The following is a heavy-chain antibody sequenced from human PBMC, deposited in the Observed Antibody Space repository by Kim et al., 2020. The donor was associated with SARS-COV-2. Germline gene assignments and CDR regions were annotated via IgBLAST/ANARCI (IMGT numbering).Heavy chain of an antibody. Sequence: SETLSLTCTVSGDSITNGGYYWSWIRQFPGKGLEWIGYIHYTGSGTNNPSLQSRVIISVDTSENQFSLKLGSVTVADTAVYYCARDRTPWGSTGLGGGEWGRGILVTISS. J-gene: IGHJ4*02. V-gene: IGHV4-31*03. CDR3: ARDRTPWGSTGLGGGE. CDR1: GDSITNGGYY. D-gene: IGHD3-16*01. CDR2: IHYTGSG.